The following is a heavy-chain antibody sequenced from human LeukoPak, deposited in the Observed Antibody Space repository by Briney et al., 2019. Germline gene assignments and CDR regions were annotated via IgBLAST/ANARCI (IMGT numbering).Heavy chain of an antibody. Sequence: GGSLRLSCAASGFTFDDYAMHWVRQAPGKGLEWVSGISWNSGSIGYADSVKGRFTISRDNAKNSLYLQMNSLRAEGTALYYCAKDKTFGDYIFDYWGQGTLVTVSS. CDR2: ISWNSGSI. D-gene: IGHD4-17*01. J-gene: IGHJ4*02. CDR3: AKDKTFGDYIFDY. V-gene: IGHV3-9*01. CDR1: GFTFDDYA.